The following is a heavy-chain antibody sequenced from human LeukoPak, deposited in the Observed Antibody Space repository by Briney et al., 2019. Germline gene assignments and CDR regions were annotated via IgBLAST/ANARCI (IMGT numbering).Heavy chain of an antibody. CDR3: ARETMVRGVPVLDY. CDR1: GFTFSSYA. V-gene: IGHV3-30-3*01. J-gene: IGHJ4*02. CDR2: ISYDGSNK. D-gene: IGHD3-10*01. Sequence: GGSLRLSCTASGFTFSSYAMHWVRQAPGKGLEWVAVISYDGSNKYYADSVKGRFTISRDNSKNTLYLQMNSLRAEDTAVYYSARETMVRGVPVLDYWGQGTLVTVSS.